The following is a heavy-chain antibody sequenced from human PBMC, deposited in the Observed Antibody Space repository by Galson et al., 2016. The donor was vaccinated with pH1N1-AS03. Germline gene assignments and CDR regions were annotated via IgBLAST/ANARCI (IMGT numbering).Heavy chain of an antibody. CDR3: ARSTHVNEGLDF. CDR1: GFSLSTGGVH. V-gene: IGHV2-5*02. Sequence: PALVKPTQTLTLTCSFSGFSLSTGGVHEAWIRQPPGKALEWLALIFWDGETRYRPSLTSRLTITKDTSKNEVVLTMTNMDPVDTATYYCARSTHVNEGLDFWGQGTLVTVSS. J-gene: IGHJ4*02. D-gene: IGHD2-8*01. CDR2: IFWDGET.